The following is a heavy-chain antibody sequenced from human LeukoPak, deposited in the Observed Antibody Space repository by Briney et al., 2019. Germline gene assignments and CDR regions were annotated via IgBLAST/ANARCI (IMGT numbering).Heavy chain of an antibody. J-gene: IGHJ5*02. CDR3: ARILGWHGHFWFDP. CDR1: SFSLRTSGLR. Sequence: SGPELLQPTPPLTLTCTFSSFSLRTSGLRVSWIRQPPAKALEWLSRIDWDDDKFYSTSLKTRLTISKDTSKNQVVLTMTSMDPVDTATYYCARILGWHGHFWFDPWGEGNLVTGSS. V-gene: IGHV2-70*04. D-gene: IGHD2-15*01. CDR2: IDWDDDK.